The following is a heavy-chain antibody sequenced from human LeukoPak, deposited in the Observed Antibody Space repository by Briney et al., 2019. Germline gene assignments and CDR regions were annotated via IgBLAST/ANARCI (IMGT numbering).Heavy chain of an antibody. V-gene: IGHV3-30*02. D-gene: IGHD3-3*01. CDR3: EKRVVIRSTDYFYYYIHV. J-gene: IGHJ6*03. CDR2: IRYNGDNK. Sequence: GGSLRLSCEASGFSFSDYGMHWVRQAPGKGLEWVAFIRYNGDNKYYADSVKGRFTVSRGNSQSTLYLQMNSLRVEDTAVYYCEKRVVIRSTDYFYYYIHVWGKGTTVTVSS. CDR1: GFSFSDYG.